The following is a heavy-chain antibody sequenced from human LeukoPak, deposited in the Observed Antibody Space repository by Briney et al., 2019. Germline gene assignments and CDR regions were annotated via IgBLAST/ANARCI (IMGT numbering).Heavy chain of an antibody. CDR1: GFTFSSYS. Sequence: GGSPRLSCAASGFTFSSYSMNWVRQAPGKGLEWVSSITTSSCYIHYADSVKGRFTISRDNAKNSLYLQMNSLRAEDTAVYYCARVLLGGSGSYLDAFDIWGQGTMVTVSS. J-gene: IGHJ3*02. CDR2: ITTSSCYI. D-gene: IGHD3-10*01. V-gene: IGHV3-21*01. CDR3: ARVLLGGSGSYLDAFDI.